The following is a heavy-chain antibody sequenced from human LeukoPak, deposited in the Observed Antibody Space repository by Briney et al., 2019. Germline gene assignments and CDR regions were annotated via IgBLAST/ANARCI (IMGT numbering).Heavy chain of an antibody. CDR1: GGTFSSYA. J-gene: IGHJ2*01. CDR2: IIPILGTA. Sequence: SVKVSCEASGGTFSSYAISWVRQAPGQGLEWMGGIIPILGTANYAQKFQGRVTITADESRSTAYMELSSLRSEDTAVYYCARASDDPDYWYFDLWGRGTLVTVSS. D-gene: IGHD1-14*01. V-gene: IGHV1-69*13. CDR3: ARASDDPDYWYFDL.